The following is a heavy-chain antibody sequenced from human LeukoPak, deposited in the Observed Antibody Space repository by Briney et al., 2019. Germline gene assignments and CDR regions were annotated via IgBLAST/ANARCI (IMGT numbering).Heavy chain of an antibody. CDR1: GGSISSYY. CDR2: IYYSGST. V-gene: IGHV4-59*01. D-gene: IGHD3-10*01. CDR3: ARDLQYYGSGSDAFDI. J-gene: IGHJ3*02. Sequence: SETLSLTCTVSGGSISSYYWSWIRQPPGKGLEWIGYIYYSGSTNYNPSLKSRVTISVDTSKNQFSLKLSSVTAADTAVYYCARDLQYYGSGSDAFDIWGQGTMVTVSS.